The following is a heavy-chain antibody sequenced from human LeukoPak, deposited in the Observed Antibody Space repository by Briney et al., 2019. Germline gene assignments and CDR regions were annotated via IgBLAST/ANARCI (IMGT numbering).Heavy chain of an antibody. V-gene: IGHV4-59*12. CDR1: GGSISSSF. CDR2: IYYSGST. Sequence: SETLSLTCTVSGGSISSSFWSWIRQPPGKGLKWIGYIYYSGSTNYNPSLKSRVTISLDTSKNQFSLKLSSVTAADTAVYYCARVRAGNYYYYYMDVWGKGTTVTVSS. CDR3: ARVRAGNYYYYYMDV. D-gene: IGHD6-19*01. J-gene: IGHJ6*03.